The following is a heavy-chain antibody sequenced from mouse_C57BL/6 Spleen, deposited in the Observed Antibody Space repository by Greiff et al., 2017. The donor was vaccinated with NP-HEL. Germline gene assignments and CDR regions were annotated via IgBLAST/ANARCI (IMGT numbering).Heavy chain of an antibody. V-gene: IGHV1-54*01. J-gene: IGHJ1*03. CDR2: INPGSGGT. D-gene: IGHD2-3*01. Sequence: QVQLQQSGAELVRPGTSVKVSCKASGYAFTNYLIEWVKQRPGQGLEWIGVINPGSGGTNYNEKFKGKATLTADKSSSTAYMQLSSLTSEDSAVYFCARRGSYDGYRFHWYFDVWGTGTTVTVSS. CDR1: GYAFTNYL. CDR3: ARRGSYDGYRFHWYFDV.